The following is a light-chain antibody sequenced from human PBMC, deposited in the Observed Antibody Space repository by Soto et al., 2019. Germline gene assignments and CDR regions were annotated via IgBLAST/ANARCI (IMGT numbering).Light chain of an antibody. CDR1: QSISSSS. Sequence: EVVLTQSPGTLSLSPGERATLPCRASQSISSSSLAWYQQRPGQAPRLLIYGASNMAPGIPDRFSGSGSGTDFTLAISRLEPEDVAVYYCQQHGNSPFNLGPGTKVDIK. J-gene: IGKJ3*01. V-gene: IGKV3-20*01. CDR2: GAS. CDR3: QQHGNSPFN.